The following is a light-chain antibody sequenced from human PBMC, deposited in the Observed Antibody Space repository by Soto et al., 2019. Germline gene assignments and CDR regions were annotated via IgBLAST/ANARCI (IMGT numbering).Light chain of an antibody. J-gene: IGKJ2*01. CDR1: QSVISSF. CDR3: QQTFHSPRT. CDR2: DAS. V-gene: IGKV3-20*01. Sequence: EIVLTQSPGTLSLSPGETASLSCRASQSVISSFLAWYQQKRGQPPRLLIYDASKMATGIPARFSGGGSGTDFTLTISRVEPEASAVYYCQQTFHSPRTFGQGNRLEIK.